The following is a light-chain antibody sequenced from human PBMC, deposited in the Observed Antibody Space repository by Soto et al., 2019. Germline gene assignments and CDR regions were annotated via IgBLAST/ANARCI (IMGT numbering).Light chain of an antibody. CDR2: DAS. V-gene: IGKV3-11*01. Sequence: EIVLTQPPATLSLSPGERATLSCRASQSVYSNLAWYQQKPGQAPRLLIYDASKRATGIPARFSGSGSGTDFTLTISSLEPEDFAVYFCQQRINSLTFGGGTKVESK. CDR3: QQRINSLT. CDR1: QSVYSN. J-gene: IGKJ4*01.